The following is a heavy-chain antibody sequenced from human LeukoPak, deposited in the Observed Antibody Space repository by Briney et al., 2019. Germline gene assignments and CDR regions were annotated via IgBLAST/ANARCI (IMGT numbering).Heavy chain of an antibody. CDR3: ATVGYCSSTSCSDCYGVDV. V-gene: IGHV1-24*01. Sequence: GASVKVSCKVSGYTLTELSMHWVRQAPGKGLEWMGGFDPEDGETIYAQKFQGRVTMTEDTSTDTAYMELSSLRSEDTAVYYCATVGYCSSTSCSDCYGVDVWGQGTTVTVSS. D-gene: IGHD2-2*01. CDR2: FDPEDGET. CDR1: GYTLTELS. J-gene: IGHJ6*02.